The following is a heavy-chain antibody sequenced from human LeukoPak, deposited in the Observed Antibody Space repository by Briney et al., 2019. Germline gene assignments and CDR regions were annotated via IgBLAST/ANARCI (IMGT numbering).Heavy chain of an antibody. J-gene: IGHJ6*04. Sequence: ASVKGSCKASGYTFTSYDINWVRQATGQGLEWMGWMNPNSGNTGYAQKFQDRVTMTRNTSISTAYMELSSLRSEDTAVYYCARGILWFGDDVWGKGTTVTISS. CDR1: GYTFTSYD. V-gene: IGHV1-8*01. D-gene: IGHD3-10*01. CDR3: ARGILWFGDDV. CDR2: MNPNSGNT.